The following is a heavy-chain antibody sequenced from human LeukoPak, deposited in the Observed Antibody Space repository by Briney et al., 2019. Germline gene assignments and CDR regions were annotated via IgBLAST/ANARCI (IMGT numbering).Heavy chain of an antibody. CDR3: AKDGRIAVAGTLGGDWFDP. V-gene: IGHV3-23*01. Sequence: GGSLRLSCAAFGFTFSNYAMSWVRQAPGKGLEWVSAICGSGGSTYYADSVKGRFTISRDNSKNTLSLQMNSLRAEDTAVYYCAKDGRIAVAGTLGGDWFDPWGQGTLVTVSS. J-gene: IGHJ5*02. CDR1: GFTFSNYA. CDR2: ICGSGGST. D-gene: IGHD6-19*01.